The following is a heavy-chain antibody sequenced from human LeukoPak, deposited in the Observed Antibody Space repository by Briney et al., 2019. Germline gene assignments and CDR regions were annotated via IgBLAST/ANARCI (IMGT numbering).Heavy chain of an antibody. D-gene: IGHD2-2*02. CDR2: IIPIFGTA. CDR1: GYTFTGYY. Sequence: GASVKVSCKASGYTFTGYYMHWVRQAPGQGLEWMGGIIPIFGTANYAQKFQGRVTITADESTSTAYMELSSLRSEDTAVYYCARAEEDCSSTSCYTPEWFDPWGQGTLVTVSS. V-gene: IGHV1-69*13. J-gene: IGHJ5*02. CDR3: ARAEEDCSSTSCYTPEWFDP.